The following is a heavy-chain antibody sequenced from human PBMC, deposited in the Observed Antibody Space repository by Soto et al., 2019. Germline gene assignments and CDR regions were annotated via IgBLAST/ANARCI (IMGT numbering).Heavy chain of an antibody. D-gene: IGHD2-15*01. CDR2: IYYSGST. Sequence: QVQLQESGPGLVKPSQTLSLTCTVSGGSISSGGYHWSWIRQHPGKGLEWIGYIYYSGSTYYNPSLKSRVTISVDTSKNQFSLKLSSVTAADTAVYYCARDGYCSGGSCYSGWFDPWGQGTLVTVSS. CDR1: GGSISSGGYH. CDR3: ARDGYCSGGSCYSGWFDP. J-gene: IGHJ5*02. V-gene: IGHV4-31*03.